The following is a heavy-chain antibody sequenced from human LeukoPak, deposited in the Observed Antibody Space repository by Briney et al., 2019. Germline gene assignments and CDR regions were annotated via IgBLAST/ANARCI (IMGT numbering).Heavy chain of an antibody. D-gene: IGHD4-17*01. V-gene: IGHV4-38-2*02. CDR2: IYHSGST. CDR1: GYSISSGYY. Sequence: SETLSLTCTVSGYSISSGYYWGWIRQPPGKGLEWIGSIYHSGSTNYNPSLKSRVTMSVDTPKNQFSLKLSSVTAADTAVYYCARNTEIGTVTYNWFDPWGQGTLVTVSS. J-gene: IGHJ5*02. CDR3: ARNTEIGTVTYNWFDP.